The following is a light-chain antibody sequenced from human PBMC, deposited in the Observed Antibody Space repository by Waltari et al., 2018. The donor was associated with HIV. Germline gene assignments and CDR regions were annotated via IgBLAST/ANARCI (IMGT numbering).Light chain of an antibody. CDR2: GAL. Sequence: EIVLTQSPGTLSLSPGERATLSCRASQSVSSSYLAWYQQKPGQAPRLLIYGALSRATGIPDRFSGSGSGTDFTLTISSLEPEDFAVYYCQHRSNWPPGATFGGGTKVEIK. CDR3: QHRSNWPPGAT. CDR1: QSVSSSY. V-gene: IGKV3D-20*02. J-gene: IGKJ4*01.